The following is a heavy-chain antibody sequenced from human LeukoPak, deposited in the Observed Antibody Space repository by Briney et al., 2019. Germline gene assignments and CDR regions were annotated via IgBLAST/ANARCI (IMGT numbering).Heavy chain of an antibody. V-gene: IGHV3-23*01. J-gene: IGHJ4*02. Sequence: PGGSLRLSCAVSGFTFSSYAMSWVRQAPGKGLDWVSTISASGDSAYYADSVKGRFTISRDNSKNTLYLQMTSLRAEDTALYYCARARYCTSTSCFLDYWGQGTLVTVSS. CDR3: ARARYCTSTSCFLDY. D-gene: IGHD2-2*01. CDR2: ISASGDSA. CDR1: GFTFSSYA.